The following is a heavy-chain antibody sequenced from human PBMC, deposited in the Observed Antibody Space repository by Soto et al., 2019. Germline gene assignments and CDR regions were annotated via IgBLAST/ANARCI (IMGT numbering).Heavy chain of an antibody. CDR3: ARATAAAGKTHAEYFQH. CDR2: IYTSGST. D-gene: IGHD6-13*01. Sequence: PSETLSLTCTVSGGSISSYYWSWIRQPAGKGLEWIGRIYTSGSTNYNPSLKSRVTMSVDTSKNQFSLKLSSVTAADTAVYYCARATAAAGKTHAEYFQHWGQGTLVTVSS. CDR1: GGSISSYY. V-gene: IGHV4-4*07. J-gene: IGHJ1*01.